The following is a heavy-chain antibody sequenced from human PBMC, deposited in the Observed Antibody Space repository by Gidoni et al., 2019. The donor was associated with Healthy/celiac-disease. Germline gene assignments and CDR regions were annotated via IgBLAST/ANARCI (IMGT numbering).Heavy chain of an antibody. D-gene: IGHD3-16*01. J-gene: IGHJ3*02. V-gene: IGHV4-34*01. CDR2: INHSGST. Sequence: QVQLQQCGAGLLKPSETLSLTCAVDGGSFSGYYWRWIRQSPGKGLEWIREINHSGSTNYNPSLKRRVTISVDTSKNQFSLKLSSVTAADTAVYYCARGRNGGAFDIWGQGTMVTVSS. CDR3: ARGRNGGAFDI. CDR1: GGSFSGYY.